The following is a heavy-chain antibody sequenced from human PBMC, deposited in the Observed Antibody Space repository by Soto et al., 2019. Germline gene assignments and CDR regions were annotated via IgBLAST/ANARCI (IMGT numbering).Heavy chain of an antibody. J-gene: IGHJ4*02. CDR1: GGSISSGGYY. V-gene: IGHV4-31*03. CDR2: IYYSGST. Sequence: QVQLQESGPGLVKPSQTLSLTCTVSGGSISSGGYYWSWIRQHPGKGLEWIGYIYYSGSTYYNPSLKSRVTIAVHTSKNQFSLKLSSVTAADTAVYYCARDEPGYGSGYFDYWGQGTLVTVSS. D-gene: IGHD3-10*01. CDR3: ARDEPGYGSGYFDY.